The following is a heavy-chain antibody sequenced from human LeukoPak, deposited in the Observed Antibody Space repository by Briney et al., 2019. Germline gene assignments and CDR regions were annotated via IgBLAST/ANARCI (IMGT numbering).Heavy chain of an antibody. Sequence: ASVKVSCKSSGYTFTSYYMYWVRQAPGQGLEWVALINPSGGSTNYAQKFQGRVAMTRDMSTSTAYMELSSLRSEDTAVYYCARGNRWLQLDYWGQGTLVTVSS. J-gene: IGHJ4*02. V-gene: IGHV1-46*01. D-gene: IGHD5-24*01. CDR1: GYTFTSYY. CDR3: ARGNRWLQLDY. CDR2: INPSGGST.